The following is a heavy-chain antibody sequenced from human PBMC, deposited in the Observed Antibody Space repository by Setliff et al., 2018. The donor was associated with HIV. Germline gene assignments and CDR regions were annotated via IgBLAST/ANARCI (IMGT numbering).Heavy chain of an antibody. J-gene: IGHJ4*02. CDR3: ARGLPSV. Sequence: NPSETLSLTCTVAGASISSGSYYWSWIRQPAGKGLEWIGRIYTSGSTNDNPSLKSRVTISVDTSKNQFSLKLSPVTAADTAVYYCARGLPSVWGPGTLVTVS. V-gene: IGHV4-61*02. CDR1: GASISSGSYY. CDR2: IYTSGST.